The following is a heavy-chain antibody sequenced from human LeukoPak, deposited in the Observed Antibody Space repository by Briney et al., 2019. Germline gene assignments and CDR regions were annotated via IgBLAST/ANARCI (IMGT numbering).Heavy chain of an antibody. V-gene: IGHV4-38-2*02. CDR3: AKSNGYGLVDI. Sequence: SETLSLTCSVSGHSISSGYSISSGYYWGWIRQTKGKRLELIGTIYHSGSTYYNPSLKSRATISVDTSKNHFSLKLSSVTAADTAVYYCAKSNGYGLVDIWGQGTMVTVSS. CDR2: IYHSGST. CDR1: GHSISSGYSISSGYY. D-gene: IGHD3-10*01. J-gene: IGHJ3*02.